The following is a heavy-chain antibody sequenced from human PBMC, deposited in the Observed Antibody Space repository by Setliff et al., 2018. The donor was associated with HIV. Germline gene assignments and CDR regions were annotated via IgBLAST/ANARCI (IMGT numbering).Heavy chain of an antibody. J-gene: IGHJ3*01. CDR2: ISYDGSNK. Sequence: GGSLRLSCAASGFTFNSYGMHWVRQAPGKGLEWVSLISYDGSNKYYADSVKGRFSISRDNPKNTVYLQMNSLRAEDTALYYCAKIPHTGDSAYDVWGQGTMVTVSS. D-gene: IGHD7-27*01. V-gene: IGHV3-30*18. CDR1: GFTFNSYG. CDR3: AKIPHTGDSAYDV.